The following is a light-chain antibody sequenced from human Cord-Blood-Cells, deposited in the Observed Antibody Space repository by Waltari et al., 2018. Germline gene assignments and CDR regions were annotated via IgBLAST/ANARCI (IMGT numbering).Light chain of an antibody. V-gene: IGKV1-39*01. CDR1: QRISSY. J-gene: IGKJ1*01. CDR2: DAP. CDR3: QQSYSTPRT. Sequence: DIQMTQSPSSLSASVGDRVTIPCRASQRISSYLNWYQQKPGKAPKLLISDAPSLQSGVPSRFSGRGSGTDFTLTISSLQPEDFATYYCQQSYSTPRTFGQGTKVEIK.